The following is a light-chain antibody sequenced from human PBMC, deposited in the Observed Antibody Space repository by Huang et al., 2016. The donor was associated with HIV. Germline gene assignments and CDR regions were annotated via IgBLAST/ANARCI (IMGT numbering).Light chain of an antibody. CDR1: QSILYSSKNKNY. J-gene: IGKJ4*01. V-gene: IGKV4-1*01. CDR2: WAS. CDR3: QQYYNTPFT. Sequence: DIVMTQSPDSLAVSLGERATINCKSSQSILYSSKNKNYLAWYQKKPGQPPKLLIYWASTREAGGPDRFSGSGSGTDFTLTISNLQAEDVAVYYCQQYYNTPFTFGGGTKVEI.